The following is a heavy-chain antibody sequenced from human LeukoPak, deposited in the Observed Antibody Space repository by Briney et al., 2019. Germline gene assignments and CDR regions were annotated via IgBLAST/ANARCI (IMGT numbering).Heavy chain of an antibody. CDR1: GYTFTDYD. V-gene: IGHV1-18*01. Sequence: ASVKVSCKTSGYTFTDYDITWVRQAPGQGLEWMGRVSPYNGNTYYSQRFQDRVIITKDTSTGTAYMDLRDLRTDDTAMYYCARDFGADQWTFEYWGQGTLVTVSS. CDR3: ARDFGADQWTFEY. D-gene: IGHD3-10*01. J-gene: IGHJ4*02. CDR2: VSPYNGNT.